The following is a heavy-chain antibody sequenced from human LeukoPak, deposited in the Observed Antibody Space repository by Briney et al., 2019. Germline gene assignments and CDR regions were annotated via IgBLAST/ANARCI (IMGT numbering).Heavy chain of an antibody. J-gene: IGHJ4*02. CDR2: IRCDGSNK. CDR1: GFTFSSYG. D-gene: IGHD1-26*01. CDR3: AKDLEIVGATSLFDY. Sequence: GGSLRLSCAASGFTFSSYGMHWVRQAPGKGLEWVAFIRCDGSNKYYADSVKGRFTISRDNSKNTLYLQMNSLRAEDTAVYYCAKDLEIVGATSLFDYWGQGTLVTVSS. V-gene: IGHV3-30*02.